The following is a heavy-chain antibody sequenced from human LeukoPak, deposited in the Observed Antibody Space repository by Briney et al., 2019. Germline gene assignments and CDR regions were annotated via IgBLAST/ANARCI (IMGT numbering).Heavy chain of an antibody. CDR1: GYSINSGYY. V-gene: IGHV4-38-2*02. CDR3: ARVLKGRAPFDY. Sequence: ESSETLSLTCTVSGYSINSGYYWGWIRQPPGKGLEWIGSIYHSGSTYYNPSLKSRVTISVDTSKNQFSLKLSSVTAADTAVYYCARVLKGRAPFDYWGQGTLVTVSS. CDR2: IYHSGST. J-gene: IGHJ4*02.